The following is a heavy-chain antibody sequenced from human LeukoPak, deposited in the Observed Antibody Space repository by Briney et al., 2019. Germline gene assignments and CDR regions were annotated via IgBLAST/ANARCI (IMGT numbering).Heavy chain of an antibody. CDR3: ASEPVVPAANLFDP. CDR1: GGSISSGSYY. CDR2: IYTSGST. V-gene: IGHV4-61*02. J-gene: IGHJ5*02. D-gene: IGHD2-2*01. Sequence: SETLSLTCTVSGGSISSGSYYWSWIRQPAGKGLEWIVRIYTSGSTNYNPSLKSRVTISVDTSKNQFSLKLSSVTAADTAVYYCASEPVVPAANLFDPWGQGTLVTVSS.